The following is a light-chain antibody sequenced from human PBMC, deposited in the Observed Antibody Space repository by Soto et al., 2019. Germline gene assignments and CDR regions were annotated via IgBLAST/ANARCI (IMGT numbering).Light chain of an antibody. CDR2: DAS. V-gene: IGKV3-20*01. J-gene: IGKJ4*01. CDR3: QQFSNYPLT. CDR1: QSVSSSY. Sequence: EMLLSQVPGTLSLSPGERATLSCRASQSVSSSYLAWYQQKPGQAARLLIYDASSRATGIPDRFSGGGSGTDFTLTISRLEPEDFAVYYCQQFSNYPLTFGGGTKVDIK.